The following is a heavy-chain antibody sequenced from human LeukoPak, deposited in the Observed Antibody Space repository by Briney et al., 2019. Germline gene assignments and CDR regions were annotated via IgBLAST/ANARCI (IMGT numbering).Heavy chain of an antibody. CDR2: FDPEDGET. Sequence: GASVKVSCKLSGYTVIELSMHWVRQAPGKGLEWMGGFDPEDGETKYAQKFQGRVTMTEDTSTDTAYMELSRLTSEDTAVYYCATHTISGVVTYASLIWGRGTVVTVSS. D-gene: IGHD3-3*01. CDR1: GYTVIELS. CDR3: ATHTISGVVTYASLI. J-gene: IGHJ3*02. V-gene: IGHV1-24*01.